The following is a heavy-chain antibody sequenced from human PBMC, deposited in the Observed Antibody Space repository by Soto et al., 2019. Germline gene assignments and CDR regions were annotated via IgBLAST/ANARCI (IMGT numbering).Heavy chain of an antibody. CDR3: ARRNYDYDDLRSPFDY. V-gene: IGHV4-39*01. J-gene: IGHJ4*02. CDR1: GGSISSSSYY. Sequence: PSETLSLTCTVSGGSISSSSYYWGWIRQPPGKGLEWIGSIYYSGSTYYNPSLKSRITISVDTSKNQFSLKLSSVTTADTAVYYCARRNYDYDDLRSPFDYWGQGTLVTVSS. CDR2: IYYSGST. D-gene: IGHD4-17*01.